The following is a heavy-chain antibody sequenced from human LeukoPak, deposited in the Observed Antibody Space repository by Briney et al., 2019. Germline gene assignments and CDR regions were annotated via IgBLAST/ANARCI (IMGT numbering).Heavy chain of an antibody. CDR2: ISGTGGST. J-gene: IGHJ4*02. CDR3: VKGQEVVYAPTFDY. Sequence: PGGSLRLSCAASGFSFSSYAMSWVRQAPGKGLEWVSGISGTGGSTYYADSVKGRFTISRDNSKNSLYLQMSSLRAEDTAVYYCVKGQEVVYAPTFDYWGQGTLVTVSS. V-gene: IGHV3-23*01. CDR1: GFSFSSYA. D-gene: IGHD2-8*02.